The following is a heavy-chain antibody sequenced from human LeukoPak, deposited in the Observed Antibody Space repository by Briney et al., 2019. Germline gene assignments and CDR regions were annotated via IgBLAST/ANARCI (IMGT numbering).Heavy chain of an antibody. Sequence: GGSLRLSCAASGFTVSSNYMSWVRQAPGKGLEWVSVIYSGGSTYYADSVKGRFTISRDNSKNTLYLQMNSLRAEDTAVYYCARVRGFLAGTFDYWGQGTLVTVSS. CDR3: ARVRGFLAGTFDY. J-gene: IGHJ4*02. V-gene: IGHV3-66*01. CDR2: IYSGGST. D-gene: IGHD1-1*01. CDR1: GFTVSSNY.